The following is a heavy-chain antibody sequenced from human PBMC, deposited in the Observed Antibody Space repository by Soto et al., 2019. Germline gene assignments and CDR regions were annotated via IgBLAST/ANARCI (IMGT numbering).Heavy chain of an antibody. CDR2: ISAYNGNT. V-gene: IGHV1-18*01. CDR1: GYTFTSYG. Sequence: GASVKVSCKASGYTFTSYGISWVRQAPGQGLEWMGWISAYNGNTNYAQKFQGWVTMTRDTSISTAYMELSRLRSDDTAVYYCARASTGSGSYSPHFDYWGQGTLVTVSS. D-gene: IGHD3-10*01. CDR3: ARASTGSGSYSPHFDY. J-gene: IGHJ4*02.